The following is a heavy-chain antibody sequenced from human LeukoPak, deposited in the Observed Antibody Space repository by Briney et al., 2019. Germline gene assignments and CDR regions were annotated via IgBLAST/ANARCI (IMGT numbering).Heavy chain of an antibody. V-gene: IGHV3-30*04. CDR3: ARTGNRLDY. Sequence: PGRSLRLSCAASGFTFSSYATHWVRQAPGKGLEWLAFISYDGSNEYYADSVKGRFTISRDNSKSTLYLQMISLRAEDTAVYNCARTGNRLDYWGQGTLVTVSS. D-gene: IGHD4-23*01. CDR2: ISYDGSNE. J-gene: IGHJ4*02. CDR1: GFTFSSYA.